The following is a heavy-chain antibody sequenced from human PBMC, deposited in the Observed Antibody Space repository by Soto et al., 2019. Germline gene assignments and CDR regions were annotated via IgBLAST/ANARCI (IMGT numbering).Heavy chain of an antibody. CDR3: ARARYCSSTSCQDQGWFDP. J-gene: IGHJ5*02. CDR2: ISAYNGNT. Sequence: SGKASCKAPGATFPGYVTSWGHKPLGQGFRWMGWISAYNGNTNYAQKLQGRVTMTTDTSTSTAYMELRSLRSDDTAVYYCARARYCSSTSCQDQGWFDPWGQGTLDIVSS. CDR1: GATFPGYV. V-gene: IGHV1-18*01. D-gene: IGHD2-2*01.